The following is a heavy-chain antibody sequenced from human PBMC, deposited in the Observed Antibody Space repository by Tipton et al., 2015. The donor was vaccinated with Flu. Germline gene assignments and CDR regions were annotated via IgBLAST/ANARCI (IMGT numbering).Heavy chain of an antibody. D-gene: IGHD1-26*01. V-gene: IGHV3-21*01. CDR3: ARDRGEELGVYYFDY. Sequence: SLRLSCAASGFTFSSYSMNWVRQAPGKGLEWVSSISSSSSYIYYADSVKGRFTISRDNAKNSLYLQMNSLRAEDTAVYYCARDRGEELGVYYFDYWGQGTLVTVSS. CDR2: ISSSSSYI. CDR1: GFTFSSYS. J-gene: IGHJ4*02.